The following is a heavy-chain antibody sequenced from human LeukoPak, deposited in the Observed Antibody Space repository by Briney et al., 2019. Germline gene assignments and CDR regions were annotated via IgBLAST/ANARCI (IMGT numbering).Heavy chain of an antibody. Sequence: GGSLRLSCAASGFTFKNYNMNWVRQAPGKGLEWVSSITSSNTYKDYADSVKGRFTISRDNTENSLYLEMNSLTGEDTAVYYCTTGIAVAGTHFVDYWGQGTLVIVSS. CDR3: TTGIAVAGTHFVDY. CDR2: ITSSNTYK. V-gene: IGHV3-21*01. J-gene: IGHJ4*02. D-gene: IGHD6-19*01. CDR1: GFTFKNYN.